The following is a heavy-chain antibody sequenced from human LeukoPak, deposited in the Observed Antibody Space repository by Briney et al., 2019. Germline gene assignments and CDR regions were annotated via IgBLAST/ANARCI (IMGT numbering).Heavy chain of an antibody. CDR1: GFTFSGYW. Sequence: GGSLRLSCAASGFTFSGYWMHWVRQAPGKGLIWVSRLNTDGRTTNYADFVKGRFTISRDNARNTLYLQMNSLRPDDTAVYYCVRGTIAVGGTDYWGQGTLVTVSS. CDR2: LNTDGRTT. D-gene: IGHD6-13*01. J-gene: IGHJ4*02. V-gene: IGHV3-74*01. CDR3: VRGTIAVGGTDY.